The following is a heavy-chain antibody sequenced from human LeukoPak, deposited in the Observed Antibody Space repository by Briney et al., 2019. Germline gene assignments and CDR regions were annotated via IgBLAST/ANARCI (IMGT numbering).Heavy chain of an antibody. CDR2: IWYDGSNK. J-gene: IGHJ6*03. CDR3: AKCTQPLYYYSYMDV. Sequence: PGGSLRLSCAASGFTFSSFGMHWVRQAPGKSLEWVALIWYDGSNKYYTDSVKGRFTISRDNSKNTLYLQMNSLRAEDTAVYYCAKCTQPLYYYSYMDVWGKGTTVTVSS. D-gene: IGHD2-2*01. V-gene: IGHV3-33*06. CDR1: GFTFSSFG.